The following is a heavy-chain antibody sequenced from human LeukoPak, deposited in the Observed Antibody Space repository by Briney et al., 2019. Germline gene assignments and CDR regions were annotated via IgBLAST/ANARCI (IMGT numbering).Heavy chain of an antibody. V-gene: IGHV1-2*02. CDR2: INPTSGGI. D-gene: IGHD6-25*01. CDR3: VVSVQAAAIPAFDC. Sequence: ASVKVSCKHTFTGHNIHWVLQAPGQGLEFVGWINPTSGGIKYAQKFQGRVTMTRDTSINTVYMELSSLTSDDAALYYCVVSVQAAAIPAFDCWGQGTPVTVSP. J-gene: IGHJ4*02. CDR1: TFTGHN.